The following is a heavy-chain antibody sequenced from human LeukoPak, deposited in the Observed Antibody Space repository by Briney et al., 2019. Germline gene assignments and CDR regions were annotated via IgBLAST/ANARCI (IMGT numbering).Heavy chain of an antibody. Sequence: SETLSLTCTVSGGSITSYYWSWIRQPPGKGLEWIGYIFYSGSTNYNPSLKSRVTISVDTSKNQFSLNLTSVTAADTAVYFCARSPRRDGYLRAPWAQGPRVPVSS. D-gene: IGHD5-24*01. CDR1: GGSITSYY. CDR2: IFYSGST. V-gene: IGHV4-59*08. J-gene: IGHJ5*02. CDR3: ARSPRRDGYLRAP.